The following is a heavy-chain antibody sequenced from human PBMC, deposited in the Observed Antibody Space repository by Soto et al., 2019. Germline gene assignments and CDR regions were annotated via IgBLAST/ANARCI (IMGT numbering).Heavy chain of an antibody. CDR2: IYHGGST. J-gene: IGHJ4*02. CDR3: ARMSMVRGDFDY. V-gene: IGHV4-4*02. CDR1: GGSISTSHW. D-gene: IGHD3-10*01. Sequence: QVQLQESGQGLVKPSGTLSLTCAVSGGSISTSHWWSWVRQPPGKGLECIGEIYHGGSTNYNPSLKSRVSISVDKSKNQFSLTLNSVTAADTAVYYCARMSMVRGDFDYWGQGTLFTVSS.